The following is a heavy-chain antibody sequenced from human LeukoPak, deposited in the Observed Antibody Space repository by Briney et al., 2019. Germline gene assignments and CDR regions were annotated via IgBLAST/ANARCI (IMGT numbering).Heavy chain of an antibody. Sequence: GGSLRLSCAASGFTFSSYAMHWVRQAPGKGLEWVSFINDYSTTINYADSVKGRFTISRDNAKKSVYLHMNSLRAEDTAVYYCTRDGDGSGYSYYFDYWGQGSLVTVSS. CDR3: TRDGDGSGYSYYFDY. V-gene: IGHV3-48*01. CDR2: INDYSTTI. J-gene: IGHJ4*01. D-gene: IGHD3-22*01. CDR1: GFTFSSYA.